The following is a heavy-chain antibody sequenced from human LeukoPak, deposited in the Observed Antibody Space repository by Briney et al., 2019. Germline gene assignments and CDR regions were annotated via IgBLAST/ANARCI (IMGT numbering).Heavy chain of an antibody. V-gene: IGHV3-23*01. J-gene: IGHJ4*02. CDR2: ISDNGGST. Sequence: GGSLRLSCAASGFTFSTYAMSWVRQPPGKGLEWVSTISDNGGSTYYAASMKGRFTISRDNSMNTLYLQMNSLRVEDTAVYYCAKPPPDSSSWLFDSWGQGALVTVSS. CDR1: GFTFSTYA. D-gene: IGHD6-13*01. CDR3: AKPPPDSSSWLFDS.